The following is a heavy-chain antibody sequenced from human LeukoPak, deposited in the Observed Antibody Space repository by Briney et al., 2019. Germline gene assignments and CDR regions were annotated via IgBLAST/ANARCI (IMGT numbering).Heavy chain of an antibody. CDR3: ARDEYSGLYYYMDV. CDR1: GFSFSSNE. D-gene: IGHD5-12*01. J-gene: IGHJ6*03. CDR2: ISSTTNSI. V-gene: IGHV3-48*03. Sequence: GGSLRLSCAASGFSFSSNEMNWVRQAQGKGLEWVSYISSTTNSIYYADSVQGRFTISRDNAKKSLHLQMTSLRAEDTAVYYCARDEYSGLYYYMDVWGKGTTVTVSS.